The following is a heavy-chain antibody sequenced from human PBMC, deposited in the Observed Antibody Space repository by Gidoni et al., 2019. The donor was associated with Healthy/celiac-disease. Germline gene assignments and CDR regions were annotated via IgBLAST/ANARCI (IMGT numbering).Heavy chain of an antibody. D-gene: IGHD3-3*01. J-gene: IGHJ4*02. CDR3: ARGAGVVISPNFDY. CDR2: INPNRGGT. Sequence: QVQLVQSGAEVKKPGASVTVSCKASGYTFTGYYMHWVRQAPGQGLEWMGRINPNRGGTNYAQKFQGRVTMTRDTSISTAYMELSRLRSDDTAVYYCARGAGVVISPNFDYWGQGTLVTVSS. CDR1: GYTFTGYY. V-gene: IGHV1-2*06.